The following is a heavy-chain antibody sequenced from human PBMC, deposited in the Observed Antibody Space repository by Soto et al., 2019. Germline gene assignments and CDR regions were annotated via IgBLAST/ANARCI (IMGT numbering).Heavy chain of an antibody. Sequence: GGSLRLSCAASGFIFSNYVMSWVRQTPGKGLEWVSGISGRGDNTYYADSVKGRFTVSRDKSISTAYLQWSSLKASDTAMYYCATPLRPYYDSSDHDLTHPYYWGQGTLVTVSS. CDR2: ISGRGDNT. CDR3: ATPLRPYYDSSDHDLTHPYY. J-gene: IGHJ4*02. D-gene: IGHD3-22*01. V-gene: IGHV3-23*01. CDR1: GFIFSNYV.